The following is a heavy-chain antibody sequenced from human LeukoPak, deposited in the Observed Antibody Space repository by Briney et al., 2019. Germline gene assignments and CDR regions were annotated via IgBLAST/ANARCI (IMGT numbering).Heavy chain of an antibody. V-gene: IGHV4-59*01. Sequence: SETLSLTCTVSGGSISSFYWSWIRRPPGKGLEWIGYIYYSGSTNYNPSLKSRVTISVDTSKNQFSLKLTSVTAADTAVYYCARGGSSWSTDYYYYGMDVWGQGTTVTVSS. CDR2: IYYSGST. CDR3: ARGGSSWSTDYYYYGMDV. CDR1: GGSISSFY. J-gene: IGHJ6*02. D-gene: IGHD6-13*01.